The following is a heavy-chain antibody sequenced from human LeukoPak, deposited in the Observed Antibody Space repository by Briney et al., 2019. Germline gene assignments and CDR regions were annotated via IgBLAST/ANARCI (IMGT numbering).Heavy chain of an antibody. V-gene: IGHV3-30*18. CDR2: VSLDGSSK. J-gene: IGHJ4*02. D-gene: IGHD6-19*01. Sequence: AGGSLRLSCAASGFNFSAYGMHRVRQVLGKGLEWVALVSLDGSSKFYADSMEGRFTISRDNSKDTLYLQMNSLRVEDTAIYYCAKNRASGWNDGFCFDHWGQGTLVTVSS. CDR3: AKNRASGWNDGFCFDH. CDR1: GFNFSAYG.